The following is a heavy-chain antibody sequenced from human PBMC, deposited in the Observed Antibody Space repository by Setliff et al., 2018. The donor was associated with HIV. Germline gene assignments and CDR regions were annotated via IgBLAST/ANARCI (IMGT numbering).Heavy chain of an antibody. CDR3: ARRGYNYGYFDY. J-gene: IGHJ4*02. CDR1: GGSISSSTYY. CDR2: IYYSGNT. Sequence: PSETLSLTCTVSGGSISSSTYYWGWIRQPPGKGLEWIGSIYYSGNTYYNPSLKSRVTISVDTSKNQFSLKLSSVTAADTAVYYCARRGYNYGYFDYWGQGTLVTLSS. D-gene: IGHD5-18*01. V-gene: IGHV4-39*01.